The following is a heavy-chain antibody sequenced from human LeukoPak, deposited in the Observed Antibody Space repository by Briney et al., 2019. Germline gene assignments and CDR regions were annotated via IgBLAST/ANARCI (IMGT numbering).Heavy chain of an antibody. CDR2: IYYSGST. J-gene: IGHJ4*02. CDR3: ARIPEVGTTSY. D-gene: IGHD2/OR15-2a*01. V-gene: IGHV4-59*05. Sequence: PSETLSLTCSVSGGSIRSYFWSWVRQPPGKGLEWIGSIYYSGSTYYNPSLKSRVTISVDTSKNQFSLKLSSVTAADTAVYYCARIPEVGTTSYWGQGTLVTVSS. CDR1: GGSIRSYF.